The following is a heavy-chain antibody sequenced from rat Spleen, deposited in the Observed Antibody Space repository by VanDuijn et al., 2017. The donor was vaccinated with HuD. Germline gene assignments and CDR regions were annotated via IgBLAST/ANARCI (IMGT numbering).Heavy chain of an antibody. CDR2: ISYDGSTT. Sequence: EVQLVESDGGLVQPGRSLKLSCAASGFAFSSFAMAWVRQAPTKGLDWVATISYDGSTTYYRDSVKGRFTISRDDGKSTLYLEMDSLRSEDMATYYCVRQGYLRDWYFDFWGPGTMVTVSS. J-gene: IGHJ1*01. D-gene: IGHD2-5*01. CDR3: VRQGYLRDWYFDF. V-gene: IGHV5-29*01. CDR1: GFAFSSFA.